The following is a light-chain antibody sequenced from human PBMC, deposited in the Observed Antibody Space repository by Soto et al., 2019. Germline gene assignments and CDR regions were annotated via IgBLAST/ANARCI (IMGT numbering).Light chain of an antibody. CDR1: QTIRSTY. CDR3: QHYDASQWT. V-gene: IGKV3-20*01. J-gene: IGKJ1*01. Sequence: EMVLTQSPGTLSLSPGDRVTLSCRASQTIRSTYLAWHQQKPGQPPRLLISGAFSRATGIPDRFSGSGSGTDFTLTISRLEPEDFAVYYCQHYDASQWTFGQGTRVEIK. CDR2: GAF.